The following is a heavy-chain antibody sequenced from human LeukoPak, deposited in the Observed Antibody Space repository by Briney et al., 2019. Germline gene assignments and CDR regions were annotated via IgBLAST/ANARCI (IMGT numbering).Heavy chain of an antibody. CDR2: INPNSGGT. V-gene: IGHV1-2*02. Sequence: ASVKVSCKASGGTFSSYGISWVRQAPGQGLEWMGWINPNSGGTNYAQKFQGRVTMTRDTSISTAYMELSRLRSDDTAVYYCASAMPGGWLFDYWGQGTLVTVSS. CDR3: ASAMPGGWLFDY. D-gene: IGHD6-19*01. J-gene: IGHJ4*02. CDR1: GGTFSSYG.